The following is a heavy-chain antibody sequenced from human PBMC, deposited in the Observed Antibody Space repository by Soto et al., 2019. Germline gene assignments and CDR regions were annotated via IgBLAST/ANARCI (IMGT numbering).Heavy chain of an antibody. V-gene: IGHV1-3*01. CDR3: AVVPKTYYYDSSGYSIAAFDI. Sequence: ASVKVSCKASGYTFTSYAMHWVRQAPGQRLEWMGWINAGNGNTKYSQKFQGRVTITRDTSASTAYMELSSLRSEDTAVYYCAVVPKTYYYDSSGYSIAAFDIWGQGTMVTVSS. D-gene: IGHD3-22*01. CDR1: GYTFTSYA. J-gene: IGHJ3*02. CDR2: INAGNGNT.